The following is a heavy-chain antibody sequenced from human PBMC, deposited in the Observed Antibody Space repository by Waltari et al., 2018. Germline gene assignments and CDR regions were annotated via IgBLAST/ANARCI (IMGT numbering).Heavy chain of an antibody. CDR2: LFSRGPV. J-gene: IGHJ2*01. CDR3: ARAAVDGWYFGH. Sequence: QVQLQESGPGLVKPSETLSLTCTFSGGSIATYHWSWVRQPAGKGREWFGRLFSRGPVDYTPSLRSRVGMSFDTSRNQLSLNLRFVTAADTAVYYCARAAVDGWYFGHWGPGTLVTVSS. CDR1: GGSIATYH. D-gene: IGHD2-15*01. V-gene: IGHV4-4*07.